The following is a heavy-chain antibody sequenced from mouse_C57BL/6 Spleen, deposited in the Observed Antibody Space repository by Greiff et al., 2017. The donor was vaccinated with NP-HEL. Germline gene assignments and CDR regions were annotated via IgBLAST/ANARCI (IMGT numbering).Heavy chain of an antibody. Sequence: QVQLKQPGAELVMPGASVKLSCKASGYTFTSYWMHWVKQRPGQGLEWIGEIDPSDSYTNYNQKFKGKSTLTVDKSSSTAYMQLSSLTSEDSAVYYCARRYYGTNYFDYWGQGTTLTVSS. CDR3: ARRYYGTNYFDY. V-gene: IGHV1-69*01. J-gene: IGHJ2*01. CDR1: GYTFTSYW. D-gene: IGHD1-1*01. CDR2: IDPSDSYT.